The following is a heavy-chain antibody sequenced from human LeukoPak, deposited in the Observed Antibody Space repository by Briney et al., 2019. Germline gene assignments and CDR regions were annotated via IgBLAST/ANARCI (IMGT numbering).Heavy chain of an antibody. D-gene: IGHD1-26*01. J-gene: IGHJ4*02. CDR2: IYYSEST. Sequence: PSETLSLTCTVSGGSISSYYRSWIRQPPGKGLEWMGYIYYSESTNYNPSLKSRVTISVDTSKNQFSLKLSAVTAAGTAGYYCARDWGSGSFTFDYWGQGTLVSVSS. CDR1: GGSISSYY. CDR3: ARDWGSGSFTFDY. V-gene: IGHV4-59*01.